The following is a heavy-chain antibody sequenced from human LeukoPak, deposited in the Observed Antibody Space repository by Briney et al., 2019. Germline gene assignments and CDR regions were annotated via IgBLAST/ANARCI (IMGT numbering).Heavy chain of an antibody. J-gene: IGHJ4*02. D-gene: IGHD3-10*01. CDR2: ISGSGGST. V-gene: IGHV3-23*01. CDR1: GFTFSSYA. Sequence: GGSLRLSCAASGFTFSSYAMSWVRQAPGKGLEWVSAISGSGGSTYYADSVKGRFTISRDNSKNTLYLQMNSLRAEDTAVYYCAKDWFGELLWRDCYFDYWGQGTLVTVSS. CDR3: AKDWFGELLWRDCYFDY.